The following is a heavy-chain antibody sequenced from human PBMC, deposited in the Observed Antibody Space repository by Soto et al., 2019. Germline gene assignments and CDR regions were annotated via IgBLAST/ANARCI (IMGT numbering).Heavy chain of an antibody. V-gene: IGHV4-39*01. Sequence: QLRLQESGPGLVKPSGTLSLTCTVSGDSITSRDFYWGWIRRPPGQGLEWVGTISHSGDTFYNPPLTSRRTRALPASKHHLSMRLTSVTAADAAVYFCARQMRVTIPYFGWSSPVTSWGQGTQVTVSS. CDR3: ARQMRVTIPYFGWSSPVTS. CDR1: GDSITSRDFY. CDR2: ISHSGDT. D-gene: IGHD3-9*01. J-gene: IGHJ4*02.